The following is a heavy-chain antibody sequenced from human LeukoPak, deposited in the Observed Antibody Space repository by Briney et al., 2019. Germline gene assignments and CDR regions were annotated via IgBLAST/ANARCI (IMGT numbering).Heavy chain of an antibody. J-gene: IGHJ4*02. Sequence: QAGGSLRLSCAASGFTFSSYWMTWVRQAPGKGLEWVANIKQDGSKKPYVDSVKGRFTISRDNAKNSLYLQMNSLRAEDTAIYYCTRVGYIDEGIDYWGQGTLVTVSS. CDR3: TRVGYIDEGIDY. V-gene: IGHV3-7*04. CDR2: IKQDGSKK. D-gene: IGHD5-24*01. CDR1: GFTFSSYW.